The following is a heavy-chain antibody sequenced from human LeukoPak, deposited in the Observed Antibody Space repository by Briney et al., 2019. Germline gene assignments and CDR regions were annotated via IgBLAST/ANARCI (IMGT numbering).Heavy chain of an antibody. CDR3: ARGGEWESHFDY. Sequence: SETLSLTCTVSGCSISSYYWSWIRQPPGKGLEWIGYICYSGSTNYNPSLKSRVTISVDTSKNQFSLKLSSVTAADTAVYYCARGGEWESHFDYWGQGTLVTVSS. D-gene: IGHD1-26*01. J-gene: IGHJ4*02. CDR1: GCSISSYY. V-gene: IGHV4-59*01. CDR2: ICYSGST.